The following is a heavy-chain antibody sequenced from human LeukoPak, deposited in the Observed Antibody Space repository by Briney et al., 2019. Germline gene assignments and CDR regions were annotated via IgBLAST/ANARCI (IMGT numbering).Heavy chain of an antibody. D-gene: IGHD3-3*01. Sequence: PSETLSLTCTVSGGSISSSSYYWGWIRQPPGKGLEWIGSIYYSGSTYYNPSLKSQVTISVDTSKNQFSLKLSSVTAADTAVYYCARGFGVVIYYYYMDVWGKGTTVTVSS. CDR3: ARGFGVVIYYYYMDV. CDR1: GGSISSSSYY. CDR2: IYYSGST. J-gene: IGHJ6*03. V-gene: IGHV4-39*01.